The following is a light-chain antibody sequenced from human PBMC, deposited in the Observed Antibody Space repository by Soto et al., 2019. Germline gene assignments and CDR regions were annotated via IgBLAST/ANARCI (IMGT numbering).Light chain of an antibody. J-gene: IGKJ5*01. CDR1: QGISSY. V-gene: IGKV1-9*01. CDR3: QQFNSYPIT. Sequence: IQLTQSPSYLSASAGDRVNITCRASQGISSYLGWYQQKPGKAPKLLIYAASTLQSGVPSRFRGSGSGTDFTLTISSLQPEDFATYYCQQFNSYPITFGQGTRLEIK. CDR2: AAS.